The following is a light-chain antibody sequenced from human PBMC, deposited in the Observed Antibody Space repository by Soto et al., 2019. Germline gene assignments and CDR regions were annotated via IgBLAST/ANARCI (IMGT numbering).Light chain of an antibody. V-gene: IGLV1-51*01. CDR2: DDN. CDR3: GSWDSSLSAYV. J-gene: IGLJ1*01. Sequence: SVLTQPPSVSAAPGQKVTISCSGSSSNIGGNSGSWYQQLPGTAPKLLIYDDNTRPSGIPDRFSGSKSGTSATLGITGFQTGDEADYYCGSWDSSLSAYVFGTGTKVTVL. CDR1: SSNIGGNS.